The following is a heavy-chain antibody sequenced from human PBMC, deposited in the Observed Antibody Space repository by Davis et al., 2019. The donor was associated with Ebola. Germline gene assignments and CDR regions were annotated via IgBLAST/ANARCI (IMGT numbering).Heavy chain of an antibody. Sequence: PSETLSLTCTVPGGSISSYYWSWIRQPPGKGLEWVGYIYYSGSTNYNPSHKSRVTISVDTSKNQFSLKQSSVTAADTAVYYCAREGPLDSFDIWGQGTMVTVSS. V-gene: IGHV4-59*01. J-gene: IGHJ3*02. CDR1: GGSISSYY. CDR2: IYYSGST. CDR3: AREGPLDSFDI.